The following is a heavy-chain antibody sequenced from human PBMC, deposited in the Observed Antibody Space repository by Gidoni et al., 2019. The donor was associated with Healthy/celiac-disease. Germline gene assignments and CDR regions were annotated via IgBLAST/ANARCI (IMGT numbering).Heavy chain of an antibody. CDR3: TTDRMLWFREFDY. D-gene: IGHD3-10*01. J-gene: IGHJ4*02. CDR2: IKSKTDGGTT. V-gene: IGHV3-15*01. CDR1: GFTFCNAW. Sequence: EVQLVASGGGLVKPGGSLRLSCSASGFTFCNAWMSWVRQAPGKGLEWVGRIKSKTDGGTTDYAAPVKGRFTISRDDSKNTLYLQMNSLKTEDTAVYYCTTDRMLWFREFDYWGQGTLVTVSS.